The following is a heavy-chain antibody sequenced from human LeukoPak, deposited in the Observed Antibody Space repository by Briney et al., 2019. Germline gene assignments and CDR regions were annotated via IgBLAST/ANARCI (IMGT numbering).Heavy chain of an antibody. J-gene: IGHJ4*02. CDR3: ARDPGYLQSDY. Sequence: ASVTVSCKASGYSLTAYWIHWVRQAPGQGLEGMGCMNPNSGVTGYAQRFQGRVTMTRDTSINTAFMELISLTSDDTAVYFCARDPGYLQSDYWGQGTLVTVPS. D-gene: IGHD1-26*01. CDR2: MNPNSGVT. V-gene: IGHV1-2*02. CDR1: GYSLTAYW.